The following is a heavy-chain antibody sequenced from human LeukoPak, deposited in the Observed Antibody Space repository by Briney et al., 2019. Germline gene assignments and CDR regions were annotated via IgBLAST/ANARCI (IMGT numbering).Heavy chain of an antibody. CDR2: IYTSGST. CDR3: ARDVVVVPAAIHYGMDV. Sequence: PSETLSLTCTVSGGSISSGGYYWSWIRQPPGKELEWIGYIYTSGSTNYNPSLKSRVTISVDTSKNQFSLRLSSVTAADTAVYYCARDVVVVPAAIHYGMDVWGQGTTVTVSS. CDR1: GGSISSGGYY. J-gene: IGHJ6*02. D-gene: IGHD2-2*01. V-gene: IGHV4-61*08.